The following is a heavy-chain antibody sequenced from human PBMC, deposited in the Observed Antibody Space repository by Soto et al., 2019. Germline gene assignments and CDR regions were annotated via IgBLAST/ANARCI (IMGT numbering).Heavy chain of an antibody. CDR3: ARGRVSSDWGTWFDP. CDR1: GFTFSSYA. CDR2: ISYDGSNK. V-gene: IGHV3-30-3*01. D-gene: IGHD6-19*01. J-gene: IGHJ5*02. Sequence: GGSLRLSCAASGFTFSSYAMHWVRQAPGKGLEWVAVISYDGSNKYYADSVKGRFTISRDNSKNTLYLQMNSLRAEDTAVYYCARGRVSSDWGTWFDPWGEGTLVTVSS.